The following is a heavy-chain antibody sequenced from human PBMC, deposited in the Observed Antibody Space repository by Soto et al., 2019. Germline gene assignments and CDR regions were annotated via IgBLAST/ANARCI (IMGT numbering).Heavy chain of an antibody. CDR2: ISYDGLNQ. D-gene: IGHD2-21*02. Sequence: GGSLRLSCVGSGFTFSNYGMHWVRQAPGKGLEWVAVISYDGLNQYYADSVMGRFSISRDSSKNTVSLQMNSLRTDDSAVYYCAQDEGLPYDGTDFVGRYLQHWGQGTLVTVSS. CDR1: GFTFSNYG. CDR3: AQDEGLPYDGTDFVGRYLQH. V-gene: IGHV3-30*18. J-gene: IGHJ1*01.